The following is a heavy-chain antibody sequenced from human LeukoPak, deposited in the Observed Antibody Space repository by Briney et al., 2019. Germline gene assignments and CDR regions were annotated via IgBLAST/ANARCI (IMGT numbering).Heavy chain of an antibody. J-gene: IGHJ4*02. CDR3: ARVDSSNWYEYRGYFDY. CDR1: GDSISSYY. D-gene: IGHD6-13*01. V-gene: IGHV4-59*01. Sequence: PSETLSLTCTVSGDSISSYYWSWIRQPPGKGLEWIGYIYYSGSTNYNPSLKSRVTISVDTSKNQFSLKLSSVTAADTAVYYCARVDSSNWYEYRGYFDYWGQGTLVTVSS. CDR2: IYYSGST.